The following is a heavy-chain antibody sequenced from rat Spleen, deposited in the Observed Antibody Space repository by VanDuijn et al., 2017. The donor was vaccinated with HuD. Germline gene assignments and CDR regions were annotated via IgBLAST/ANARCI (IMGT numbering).Heavy chain of an antibody. Sequence: EVQLVESGGGLVQPGRSLKLSCEASGFTFSDYNMAWVRQAPKKGLEWVASIIYDGSRTYYRDSVKGRFTISRDNAKSTLYLQMDSLRSEDTATYHCARQHYSAPFDYWGQGVMVTVSS. CDR3: ARQHYSAPFDY. V-gene: IGHV5S10*01. J-gene: IGHJ2*01. CDR2: IIYDGSRT. CDR1: GFTFSDYN. D-gene: IGHD1-1*01.